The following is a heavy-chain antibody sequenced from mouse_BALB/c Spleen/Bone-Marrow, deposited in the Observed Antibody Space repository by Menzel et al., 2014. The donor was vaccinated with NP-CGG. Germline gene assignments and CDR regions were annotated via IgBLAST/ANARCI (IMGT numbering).Heavy chain of an antibody. Sequence: EVMLVESGGGLVQPGGSRKLSCAASGFTFSSFGMHWVRQAPEKGLEWVAYISSGSSTIYYADTVKGRFTISRDNPKNTLFLQMTSLRSEDTAMCYCARRPLQQGYAMDYWGQGTSVTVSS. D-gene: IGHD6-1*01. J-gene: IGHJ4*01. CDR2: ISSGSSTI. V-gene: IGHV5-17*02. CDR3: ARRPLQQGYAMDY. CDR1: GFTFSSFG.